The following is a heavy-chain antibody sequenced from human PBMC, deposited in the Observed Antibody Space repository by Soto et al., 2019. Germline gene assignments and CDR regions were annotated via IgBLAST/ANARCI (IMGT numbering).Heavy chain of an antibody. CDR3: ARHTRSSYYYYYGMDF. CDR1: GGTFSSYA. CDR2: IIPIFGTA. J-gene: IGHJ6*02. V-gene: IGHV1-69*13. D-gene: IGHD3-10*01. Sequence: SVKVSCKASGGTFSSYAISWVRQAPGQGLEWMGGIIPIFGTANYAQKFQGRVTITADESTSTAYMELSSLRSEDAAVYYCARHTRSSYYYYYGMDFWGQGTTVTVSS.